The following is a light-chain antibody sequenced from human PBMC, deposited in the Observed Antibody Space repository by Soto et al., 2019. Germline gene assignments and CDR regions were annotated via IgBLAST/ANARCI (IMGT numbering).Light chain of an antibody. V-gene: IGLV2-8*01. CDR3: SSYAGSNNYV. Sequence: QSALTQPPSASGSPGQSVAISCTGTSSDVGGYNYVSWYQLHPGKAPKLMIYEVNMRPSGVPDRFSGSKSGNTASLTVSGLRAEDEADYYCSSYAGSNNYVIGTGTKLTVL. CDR1: SSDVGGYNY. J-gene: IGLJ1*01. CDR2: EVN.